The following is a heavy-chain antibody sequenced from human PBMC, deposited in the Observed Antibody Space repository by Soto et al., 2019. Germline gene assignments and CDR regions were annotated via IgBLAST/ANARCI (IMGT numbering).Heavy chain of an antibody. J-gene: IGHJ4*02. CDR1: GYTFTSYY. V-gene: IGHV1-46*01. Sequence: ASVKVSCKASGYTFTSYYMHWVRHAPGQGLEWMGIINPSGGSTSYAQKFQGIVTMTRDTSTSTVYMELSSLRSEDTAVYYCARGITIFGVVIMQLFAYWVQGTLVTVSS. CDR3: ARGITIFGVVIMQLFAY. CDR2: INPSGGST. D-gene: IGHD3-3*01.